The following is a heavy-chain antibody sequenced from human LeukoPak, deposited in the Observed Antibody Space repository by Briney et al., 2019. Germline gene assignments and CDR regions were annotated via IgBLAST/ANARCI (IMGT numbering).Heavy chain of an antibody. Sequence: GASVKACCKASGYTFTSYYMHWVRQAPGQGLEWMGIINPSGGSTSYAQKFQGRVTMTRDMSTSTVYMELSSLRSEDTAVYYCARGRVPAAKYYYYYYMDVWGKGTTVTVSS. J-gene: IGHJ6*03. CDR2: INPSGGST. D-gene: IGHD2-2*01. CDR3: ARGRVPAAKYYYYYYMDV. CDR1: GYTFTSYY. V-gene: IGHV1-46*01.